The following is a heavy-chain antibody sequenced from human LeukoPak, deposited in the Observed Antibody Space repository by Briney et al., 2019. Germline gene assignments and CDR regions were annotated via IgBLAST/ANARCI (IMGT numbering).Heavy chain of an antibody. D-gene: IGHD6-19*01. CDR2: IYTSGST. V-gene: IGHV4-61*02. J-gene: IGHJ6*03. Sequence: SETLSLTCTVSGGSISSGSYYWSWIRQPAGKGLEWIGRIYTSGSTNYNPSLKSRVTISVDTSKNQFSLKLSSVTAADTAVYYCARDLCSSGWYGEKYYYYMDVWGKGTTVTVSS. CDR1: GGSISSGSYY. CDR3: ARDLCSSGWYGEKYYYYMDV.